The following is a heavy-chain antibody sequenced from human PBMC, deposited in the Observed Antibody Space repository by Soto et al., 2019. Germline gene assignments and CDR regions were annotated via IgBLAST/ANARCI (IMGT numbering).Heavy chain of an antibody. V-gene: IGHV4-34*01. Sequence: SETLSLTCAVYGGSFSGYYWSWIRQPPGKGLEWIGEINHSGSTNYNPSLKSRVTISVDTSKNQFSLKLSSVTAADTAVYYCGVTGYYKHYYMDVWGKGTTVTVSS. D-gene: IGHD3-9*01. CDR2: INHSGST. J-gene: IGHJ6*03. CDR1: GGSFSGYY. CDR3: GVTGYYKHYYMDV.